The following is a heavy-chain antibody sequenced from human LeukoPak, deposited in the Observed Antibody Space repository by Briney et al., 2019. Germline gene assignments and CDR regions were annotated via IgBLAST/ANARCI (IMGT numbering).Heavy chain of an antibody. CDR3: AKTYNWNYDY. J-gene: IGHJ4*02. V-gene: IGHV3-23*01. Sequence: GGSLRLSCVASGFTFSSYAMSWVHQAPGEGLEWVSVISGSGDSTYYADSVKGRFTFSRDNSKNTLYLQMNSLRAEDTAVYYCAKTYNWNYDYWGQGTLVTVSS. D-gene: IGHD1-7*01. CDR2: ISGSGDST. CDR1: GFTFSSYA.